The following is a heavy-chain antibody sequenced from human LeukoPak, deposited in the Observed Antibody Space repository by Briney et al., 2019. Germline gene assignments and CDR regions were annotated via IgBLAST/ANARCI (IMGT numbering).Heavy chain of an antibody. Sequence: SETLSLTCAVYGVSFSGYYWSWIRQPPGKGLEWIGEINHSGSTNYNPSLKSRVTISVDMSKNQFSLKLSSVTAADTAVYYCARGVSPDYWGQGTLVTVSS. CDR3: ARGVSPDY. J-gene: IGHJ4*02. V-gene: IGHV4-34*01. CDR2: INHSGST. CDR1: GVSFSGYY.